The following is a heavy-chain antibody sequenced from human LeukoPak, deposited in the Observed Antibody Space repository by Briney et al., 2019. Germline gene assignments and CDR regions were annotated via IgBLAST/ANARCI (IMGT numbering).Heavy chain of an antibody. D-gene: IGHD3-3*01. CDR1: GFTFDDHA. CDR2: ISWNSGSI. J-gene: IGHJ6*02. CDR3: AKDMGFWSGYYSDYYYYGMDV. Sequence: GRSLRLSCAASGFTFDDHAMHWVRQAPGKGLEWVSGISWNSGSIGYADSVKGRFTISRDNAKNSLYLQMNSLRAEDTALYYCAKDMGFWSGYYSDYYYYGMDVWGQGTTVTVSS. V-gene: IGHV3-9*01.